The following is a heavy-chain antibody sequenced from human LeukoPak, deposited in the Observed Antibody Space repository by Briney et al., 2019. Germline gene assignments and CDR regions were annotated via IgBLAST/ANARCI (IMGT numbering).Heavy chain of an antibody. CDR3: ARASGSYAAYFDY. CDR2: IRYDGNNE. D-gene: IGHD1-26*01. J-gene: IGHJ4*02. Sequence: PGGSLRVSCAASGFTFSSYGMHWVRQAPGKGLEWVAFIRYDGNNEYYADSLKGRFTISRDNSKNTLYLQMNSLRAEDTAVYYCARASGSYAAYFDYWGQGTLVTVSS. V-gene: IGHV3-30*02. CDR1: GFTFSSYG.